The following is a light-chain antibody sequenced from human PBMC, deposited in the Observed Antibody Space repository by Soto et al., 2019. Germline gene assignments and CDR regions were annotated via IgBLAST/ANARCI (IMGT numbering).Light chain of an antibody. J-gene: IGKJ4*01. CDR1: QSVSSSY. V-gene: IGKV3-20*01. Sequence: EIVLTQSPGTLSLSPGERATLSCRASQSVSSSYLAWYQQKPGQAPRLLIYSTSSRATGIPGRFSGSGSGTDFTLTINRLEPEDFAVYYCQQCSSSPFTFGGGTKV. CDR3: QQCSSSPFT. CDR2: STS.